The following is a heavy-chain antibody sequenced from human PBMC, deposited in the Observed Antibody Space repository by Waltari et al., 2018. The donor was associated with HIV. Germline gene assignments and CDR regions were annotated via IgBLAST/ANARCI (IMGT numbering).Heavy chain of an antibody. CDR1: GGTFGNYG. Sequence: QVQLVQSGAEMKKPGSSVKVSCKASGGTFGNYGINWVRQAPGQCREWMGGIIPIFGTTNLAQKYQGRVTISADEFTSTVYMELSSLRSEDTAVYHCARTDTHFWGQGTLVTVSS. V-gene: IGHV1-69*12. J-gene: IGHJ4*02. CDR3: ARTDTHF. CDR2: IIPIFGTT.